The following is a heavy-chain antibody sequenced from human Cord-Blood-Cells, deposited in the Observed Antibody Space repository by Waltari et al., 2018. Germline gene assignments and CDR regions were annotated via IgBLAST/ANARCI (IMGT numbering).Heavy chain of an antibody. CDR3: ARDWAVAGTGAFDI. Sequence: QVQLVQSGAEVKKPGSSVKVSCKASGGTFSRYAISWVRQAPGQGLEWMGGIIPILGIANYAQKFQGRVTITADESTSTAYMELSSLRSEDTAVYYCARDWAVAGTGAFDIWGQGTMVTVSS. CDR1: GGTFSRYA. D-gene: IGHD6-13*01. CDR2: IIPILGIA. J-gene: IGHJ3*02. V-gene: IGHV1-69*04.